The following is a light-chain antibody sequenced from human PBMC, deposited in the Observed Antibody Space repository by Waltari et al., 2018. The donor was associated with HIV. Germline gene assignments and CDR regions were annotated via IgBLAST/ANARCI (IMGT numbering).Light chain of an antibody. CDR1: KLEVRT. CDR3: QVWDTSSDQGV. J-gene: IGLJ2*01. CDR2: DDS. Sequence: SYVLAQPPSVSVAPGHTARITCGANKLEVRTVHWYQQKPGQAPVLVVHDDSHRPSGIPERVSGSNSGNTATLTISRGEAGDEADYFCQVWDTSSDQGVFGGGTKLTVL. V-gene: IGLV3-21*02.